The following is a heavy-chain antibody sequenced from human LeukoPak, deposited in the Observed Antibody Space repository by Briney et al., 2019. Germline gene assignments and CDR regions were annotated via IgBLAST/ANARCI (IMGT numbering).Heavy chain of an antibody. CDR1: GYTFTSYW. V-gene: IGHV5-51*01. CDR3: ARSPDNWYSTFDI. Sequence: GESLQISCNGSGYTFTSYWIGWVRQMPGKGLEWMGIIYPGDSDTRYSPSFQGQVTISADKSISTAYLQWSSLKASDTAMYYCARSPDNWYSTFDIWGQGTMVTVSS. CDR2: IYPGDSDT. D-gene: IGHD1-1*01. J-gene: IGHJ3*02.